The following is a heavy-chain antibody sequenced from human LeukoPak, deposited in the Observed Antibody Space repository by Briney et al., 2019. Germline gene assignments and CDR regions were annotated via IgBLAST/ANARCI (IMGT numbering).Heavy chain of an antibody. CDR2: IYSGGST. D-gene: IGHD3-10*01. CDR3: ARSKGRGEFDP. CDR1: GFTFSNSW. V-gene: IGHV3-66*01. J-gene: IGHJ5*02. Sequence: PGGSLRLSCVASGFTFSNSWMIWVRQAPGKGLEWVSVIYSGGSTYYADSVKGRFTISRDNSKNTLYLQMNSLRAEDTAVYYCARSKGRGEFDPWGQGTLVTVSS.